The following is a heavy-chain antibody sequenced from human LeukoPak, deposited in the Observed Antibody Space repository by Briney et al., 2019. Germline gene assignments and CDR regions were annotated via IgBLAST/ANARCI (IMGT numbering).Heavy chain of an antibody. CDR2: IYYSGST. CDR3: AREPAGMSYFDY. CDR1: GGSISSHY. V-gene: IGHV4-59*11. Sequence: SETLSLTCTVSGGSISSHYWSWIRQPPGKGLEWIGYIYYSGSTNYNPSLKSRVTISVDTSKNQFSLKLSSVTAADTAVYYCAREPAGMSYFDYWGQGTLVTVSS. J-gene: IGHJ4*02.